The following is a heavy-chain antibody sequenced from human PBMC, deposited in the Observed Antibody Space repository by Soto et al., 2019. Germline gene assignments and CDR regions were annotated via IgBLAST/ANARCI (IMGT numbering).Heavy chain of an antibody. D-gene: IGHD4-17*01. CDR1: GDSVSSGSYY. V-gene: IGHV4-61*01. CDR3: ARTRRVVTTVTFDYGMDV. CDR2: IYYSGST. Sequence: QVQLQESGPGLVKPSETLSLTCTVSGDSVSSGSYYWSWIRQPPGKGLEWIGYIYYSGSTNYNPSLKSRVTISVDTSKNQFSLKLSSVTAADTAVYYCARTRRVVTTVTFDYGMDVWGQGTTVTVSS. J-gene: IGHJ6*02.